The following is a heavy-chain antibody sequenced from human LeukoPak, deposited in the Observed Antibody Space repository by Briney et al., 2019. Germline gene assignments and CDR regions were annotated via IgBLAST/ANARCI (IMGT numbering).Heavy chain of an antibody. J-gene: IGHJ2*01. CDR1: GDSISNYY. CDR2: IYYSGST. V-gene: IGHV4-59*01. D-gene: IGHD6-19*01. CDR3: ARSDSSGWSRYFDL. Sequence: SETLSLTCTVSGDSISNYYWSWIRQPPGKGLEWIGYIYYSGSTNYNPSLKSRVTISVDTSKNQFSLKLSSVTAADTAVYYCARSDSSGWSRYFDLWGRGTLVTVSS.